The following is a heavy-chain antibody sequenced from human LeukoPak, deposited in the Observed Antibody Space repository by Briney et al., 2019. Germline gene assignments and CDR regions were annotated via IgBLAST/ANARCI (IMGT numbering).Heavy chain of an antibody. CDR2: ISYDGSNK. Sequence: GGSLRLSCAASGFTFSSYAMHWVRQAPGKGLEWVAVISYDGSNKYYADSVKGRFTISRDNSKNTLYLQMNSLRDEDTAVFYCARTEWDSHPGSFDIWGQGTMVTVSS. D-gene: IGHD1-26*01. J-gene: IGHJ3*02. CDR1: GFTFSSYA. CDR3: ARTEWDSHPGSFDI. V-gene: IGHV3-30*04.